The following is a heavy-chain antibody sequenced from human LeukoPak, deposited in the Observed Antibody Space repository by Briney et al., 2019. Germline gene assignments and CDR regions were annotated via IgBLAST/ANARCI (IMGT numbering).Heavy chain of an antibody. V-gene: IGHV1-58*01. D-gene: IGHD3-9*01. J-gene: IGHJ4*02. Sequence: SLKVSCKASGFTFARSAVQWVRQARGQRPEWIGWIVIANGNTNYAQKFQERLTITRDMSTSTAYMELSSLRSEDTAVYYCAAEDDFLTGYYDFDYWGQRTVVTVSS. CDR3: AAEDDFLTGYYDFDY. CDR2: IVIANGNT. CDR1: GFTFARSA.